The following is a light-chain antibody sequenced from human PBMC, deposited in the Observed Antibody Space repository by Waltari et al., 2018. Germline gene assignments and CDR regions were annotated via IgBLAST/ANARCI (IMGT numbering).Light chain of an antibody. V-gene: IGKV3-11*01. CDR1: QSVRRC. Sequence: EIVLTQSPGTLSLSPGERVTLSCRASQSVRRCLGWYQQKPGQAPRLLIYEASDRATGIPARFSGSGSGTDFTLTISSLEPEDFAIYYCQQCNNWPFTFGQGTRLDIK. J-gene: IGKJ5*01. CDR2: EAS. CDR3: QQCNNWPFT.